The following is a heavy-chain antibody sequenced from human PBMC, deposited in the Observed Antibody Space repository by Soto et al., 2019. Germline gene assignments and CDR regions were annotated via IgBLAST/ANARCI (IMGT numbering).Heavy chain of an antibody. CDR3: ATYTVGEGGRGY. Sequence: QVQLQESGPGLVKPSETLSLTCTVSGGSMRGQHWSWIRQPPGKGLEWIGHHSDSTNYNPSLKSRSTISTDPSKNQFSLKLISVTAADTAVYYCATYTVGEGGRGYWGQGTLVTVSS. J-gene: IGHJ4*02. D-gene: IGHD3-16*01. CDR2: HHSDST. CDR1: GGSMRGQH. V-gene: IGHV4-4*09.